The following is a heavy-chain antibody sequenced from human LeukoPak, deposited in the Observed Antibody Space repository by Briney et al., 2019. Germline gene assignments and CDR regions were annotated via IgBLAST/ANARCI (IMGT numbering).Heavy chain of an antibody. CDR3: AKKPATIKFPFDI. V-gene: IGHV3-23*01. Sequence: GGSLRLSCVGSGFSFSTYNMGWVRQTPGKGLEWVSAISTTGGYTEDADSVKGRFTISRDNSQNTLFLQMHSLRAEDTAVYYCAKKPATIKFPFDIWGQGTLVTVSP. D-gene: IGHD5-24*01. CDR1: GFSFSTYN. J-gene: IGHJ4*02. CDR2: ISTTGGYT.